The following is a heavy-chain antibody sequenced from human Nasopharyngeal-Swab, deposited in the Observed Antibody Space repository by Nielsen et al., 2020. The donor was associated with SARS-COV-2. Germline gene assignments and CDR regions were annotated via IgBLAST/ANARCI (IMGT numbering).Heavy chain of an antibody. V-gene: IGHV4-39*01. CDR2: IYYNGNT. CDR1: GDSIAYSTFY. Sequence: SETLSLTCTVSGDSIAYSTFYWGWIRQPPGKGLEWIGNIYYNGNTYQNPSLKSRLTISVDKSKNQFSLQLSSVTAADTAVYYCVRSSSWYYSDYWAQGTQVTVS. J-gene: IGHJ4*02. D-gene: IGHD6-13*01. CDR3: VRSSSWYYSDY.